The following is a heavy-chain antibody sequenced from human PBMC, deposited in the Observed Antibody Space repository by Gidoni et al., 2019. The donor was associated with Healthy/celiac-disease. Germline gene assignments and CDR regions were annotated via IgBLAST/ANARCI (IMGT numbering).Heavy chain of an antibody. CDR1: GFTFRGYG. J-gene: IGHJ3*02. CDR2: IWYGGSNK. Sequence: QVQLVESGGGVVQPGRSLRLPFAASGFTFRGYGMHWVRQAPGKGLEWVAIIWYGGSNKYYADSVKGRFTISRDNSKNTLYLQMNSLRAEDTAVYYCARGRTIQLWLPPDAFDIWGQGTMVTVSS. D-gene: IGHD5-18*01. CDR3: ARGRTIQLWLPPDAFDI. V-gene: IGHV3-33*01.